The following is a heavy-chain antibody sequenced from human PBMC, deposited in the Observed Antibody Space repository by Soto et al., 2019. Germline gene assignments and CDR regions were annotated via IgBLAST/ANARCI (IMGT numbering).Heavy chain of an antibody. J-gene: IGHJ4*02. Sequence: GGSLRLSCAASGFTFSSYGMHWVRQAPGKGLEWVAVIWYDGSNKYYADSVKGRFTISRDNSKNTLYLQMNSLRAEDTAVYYCARATLYCSNTSCFEATGFDYWGQGTLVTVSS. D-gene: IGHD2-2*01. CDR3: ARATLYCSNTSCFEATGFDY. CDR2: IWYDGSNK. V-gene: IGHV3-33*01. CDR1: GFTFSSYG.